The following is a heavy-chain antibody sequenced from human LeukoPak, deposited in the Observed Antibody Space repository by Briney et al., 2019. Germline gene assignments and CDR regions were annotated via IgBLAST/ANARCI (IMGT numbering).Heavy chain of an antibody. CDR2: IYPSGGA. J-gene: IGHJ4*02. Sequence: SETLSLTCNVSGASVSTRGFCLNWIRQPPGKGLERLGCIYPSGGAYYNPSLKSRLAISVDWSNNQFSLKLSSVTAADTAVYYCARGPGSTGYFDYWGQGTLATVSS. CDR3: ARGPGSTGYFDY. V-gene: IGHV4-30-2*01. CDR1: GASVSTRGFC. D-gene: IGHD1-26*01.